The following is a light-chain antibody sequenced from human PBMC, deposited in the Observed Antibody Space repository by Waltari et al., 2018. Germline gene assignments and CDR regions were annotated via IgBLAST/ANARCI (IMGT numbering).Light chain of an antibody. CDR1: QSVFFSLNNKNY. Sequence: DIVMTQSPDSLAVSLGERATINCKSSQSVFFSLNNKNYLAWYQQKPGQPPKRFIYWGSTRESGVTDHFSGSESGTDFNLTISSLQAEDVAVYYCQQYYSPPLTFGQGTKVEIK. CDR3: QQYYSPPLT. V-gene: IGKV4-1*01. J-gene: IGKJ1*01. CDR2: WGS.